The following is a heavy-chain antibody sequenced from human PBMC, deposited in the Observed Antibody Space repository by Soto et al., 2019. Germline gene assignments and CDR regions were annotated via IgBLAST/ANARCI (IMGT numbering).Heavy chain of an antibody. Sequence: EVYLVESGGNLVQPGGSLRLSCAASGFTFSGRWMHWVRQAPGKGLVWVARINKEGNSATYADSVRGRFTISRDNSKNTLYLQMNSLGAEDTAIYYCARDVYYNHVDYWGQGTLVTVSS. CDR2: INKEGNSA. CDR3: ARDVYYNHVDY. J-gene: IGHJ4*02. D-gene: IGHD1-26*01. CDR1: GFTFSGRW. V-gene: IGHV3-74*01.